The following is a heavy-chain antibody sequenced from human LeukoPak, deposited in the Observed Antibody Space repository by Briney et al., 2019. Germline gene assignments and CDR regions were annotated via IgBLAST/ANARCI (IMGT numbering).Heavy chain of an antibody. V-gene: IGHV3-23*01. CDR1: GFTFSSYV. CDR3: ARGRGVYGYWYFDL. D-gene: IGHD2-15*01. J-gene: IGHJ2*01. CDR2: ISGNGRNT. Sequence: GGSLRHSCAASGFTFSSYVMSWVRQAPGKGLEWVSTISGNGRNTYYADSVKGRFTISRDNSKITVYLEMNSLRAEDTAVYYCARGRGVYGYWYFDLWGRGTLVTVSS.